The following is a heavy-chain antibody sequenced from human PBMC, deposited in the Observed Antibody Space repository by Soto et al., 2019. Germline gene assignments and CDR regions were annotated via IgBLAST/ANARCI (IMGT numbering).Heavy chain of an antibody. CDR1: GGTFSMYA. CDR3: ARGSGMNYYGMDV. Sequence: SVKVSFKASGGTFSMYASIVLRQSPGQGLEWMGGIIPIFGKANYAQKFQGRVTITADESTSTDYMELSSLRSEDTAVYYCARGSGMNYYGMDVWGKRNTVTVSS. D-gene: IGHD1-26*01. V-gene: IGHV1-69*13. CDR2: IIPIFGKA. J-gene: IGHJ6*01.